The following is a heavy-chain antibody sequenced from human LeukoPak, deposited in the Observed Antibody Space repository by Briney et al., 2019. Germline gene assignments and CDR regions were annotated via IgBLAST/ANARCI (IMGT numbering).Heavy chain of an antibody. D-gene: IGHD5-18*01. Sequence: GGSLRLSCAASGFTFSDYYMSWIRQAPGKGLEWVSYISSSSSYRNYADSVKGRFTISRDNAKNSLYLQMNSLRAEDTAIYYCATTRGGGYSYGYSAYRGQGTLVTVSS. J-gene: IGHJ4*02. CDR2: ISSSSSYR. CDR1: GFTFSDYY. CDR3: ATTRGGGYSYGYSAY. V-gene: IGHV3-11*06.